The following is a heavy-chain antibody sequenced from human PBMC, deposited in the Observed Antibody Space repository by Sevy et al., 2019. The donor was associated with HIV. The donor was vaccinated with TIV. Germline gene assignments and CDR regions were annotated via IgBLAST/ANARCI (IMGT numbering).Heavy chain of an antibody. J-gene: IGHJ6*02. D-gene: IGHD2-2*01. Sequence: GESLKISCAASGFTFSTYTMNWVRQAPEKGLEWVSAISGSAGSTYYADSVKGRFTISRDKSKNTLYLQMNSLRAEDTAVYYCAKGDSTFYGMDVWGQGTTVTVSS. CDR2: ISGSAGST. CDR3: AKGDSTFYGMDV. V-gene: IGHV3-23*01. CDR1: GFTFSTYT.